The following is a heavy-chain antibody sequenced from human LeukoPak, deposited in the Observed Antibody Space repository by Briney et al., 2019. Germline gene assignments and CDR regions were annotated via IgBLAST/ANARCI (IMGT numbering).Heavy chain of an antibody. CDR2: INHNSGGT. Sequence: GASVKVSCKASGYTFTGYYMHWVRQARGQGLEWMGCINHNSGGTNYAQKFQGRVTMTRDTSISTAYMELSRLRSDDTAVYYCARVSSSRYYYYGMDVRGQGTTVTVSS. CDR3: ARVSSSRYYYYGMDV. D-gene: IGHD6-13*01. CDR1: GYTFTGYY. V-gene: IGHV1-2*02. J-gene: IGHJ6*02.